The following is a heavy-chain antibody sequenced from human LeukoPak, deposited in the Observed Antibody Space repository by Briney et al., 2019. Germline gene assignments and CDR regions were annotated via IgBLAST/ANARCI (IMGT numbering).Heavy chain of an antibody. CDR3: ARDRGWLQFLDS. V-gene: IGHV3-30*02. D-gene: IGHD5-24*01. Sequence: VGSLRLSCAASGLTFSNHGMHWVRQAPGKGLEWVALIRNDGSNKYYADSVEGRFTISRDNSKDTLYLQMNSLRVEDTAVYYCARDRGWLQFLDSWGQGTLVTVSS. CDR2: IRNDGSNK. J-gene: IGHJ4*02. CDR1: GLTFSNHG.